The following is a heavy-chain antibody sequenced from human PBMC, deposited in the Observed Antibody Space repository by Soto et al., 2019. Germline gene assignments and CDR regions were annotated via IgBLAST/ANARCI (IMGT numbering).Heavy chain of an antibody. CDR2: INPNSGGT. CDR1: GYTMTGDY. V-gene: IGHV1-2*04. J-gene: IGHJ6*02. Sequence: VNCSWKGSGYTMTGDYMHWVRLAPEQGLEWMGWINPNSGGTNYAQKFQGWVTMTRDTSISTAYMELSRLRSDDTAVYYCARRDSSNSSSSGYYYYYGMDVWGQGTTVTVSS. CDR3: ARRDSSNSSSSGYYYYYGMDV. D-gene: IGHD6-6*01.